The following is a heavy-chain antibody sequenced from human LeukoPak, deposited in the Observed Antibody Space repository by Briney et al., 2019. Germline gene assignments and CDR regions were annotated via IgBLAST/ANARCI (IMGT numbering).Heavy chain of an antibody. V-gene: IGHV1-46*02. CDR3: ARDRDGYNSELGY. J-gene: IGHJ4*02. CDR1: GYNFNSYY. Sequence: ASVKVSCKASGYNFNSYYINWVRQAPGQGLEWMGIINPSGGSTSYAQKFQGRVTMTRDMSTSTVYMELSSLRSEDTAVYYCARDRDGYNSELGYWGQGTLVTVSS. D-gene: IGHD5-24*01. CDR2: INPSGGST.